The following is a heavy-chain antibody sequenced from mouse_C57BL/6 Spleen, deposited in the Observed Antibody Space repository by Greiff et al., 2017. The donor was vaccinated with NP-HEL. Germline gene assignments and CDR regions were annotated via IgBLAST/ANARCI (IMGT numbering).Heavy chain of an antibody. J-gene: IGHJ1*03. CDR3: ARSPHGYFDV. Sequence: EVKLMESGPELVKPGASVKIPCKASGYTFTDYNMDWVKQSHGKSLEWIGDINPNNGGTIYNQKFKGKATLTVDKSSSTAYMELRSLTSEDTAVYYCARSPHGYFDVWGTGTTVTVSS. CDR2: INPNNGGT. V-gene: IGHV1-18*01. CDR1: GYTFTDYN.